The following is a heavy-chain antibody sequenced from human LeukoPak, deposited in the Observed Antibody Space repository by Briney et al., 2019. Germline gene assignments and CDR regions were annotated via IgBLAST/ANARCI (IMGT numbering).Heavy chain of an antibody. CDR2: IYYSGST. D-gene: IGHD6-13*01. CDR3: ARVIGSPPSSRLAFDI. Sequence: SETLSLTCTVSGGSISSYYWSWIRQPPGKGLEWIGYIYYSGSTNYNPSLKSRVTISVDTSKNQFSLKLSSVTAADTAVYYCARVIGSPPSSRLAFDIWGQGTMVTVSS. CDR1: GGSISSYY. J-gene: IGHJ3*02. V-gene: IGHV4-59*01.